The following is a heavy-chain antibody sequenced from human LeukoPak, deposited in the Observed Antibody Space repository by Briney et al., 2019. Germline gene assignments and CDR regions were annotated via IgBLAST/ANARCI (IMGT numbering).Heavy chain of an antibody. D-gene: IGHD2-2*01. J-gene: IGHJ3*02. CDR2: IYYSGRT. CDR1: GDSISSSSYY. Sequence: SETLSLTCTVSGDSISSSSYYWGWIRQPPGKGLEWIGSIYYSGRTYYNPSLKSRVTISVDTSKNQFSLKLTSVTAADTAVYYCARRPQRGYCSSTSCSAESAFDIWGQGTMVTVSS. CDR3: ARRPQRGYCSSTSCSAESAFDI. V-gene: IGHV4-39*01.